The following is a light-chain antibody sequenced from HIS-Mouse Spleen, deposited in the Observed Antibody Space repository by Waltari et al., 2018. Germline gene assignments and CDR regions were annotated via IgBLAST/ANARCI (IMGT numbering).Light chain of an antibody. J-gene: IGLJ3*02. CDR3: QSADSSGTWV. Sequence: SYELTLPPSVSVPPGQTASITRSEDKSGENYACWYQQKPGQSPVLVIYQDSKRPSGIPERFSGSSSGTTVTLTISGVQAEDEADYYCQSADSSGTWVFGGGTKLTVL. CDR1: KSGENY. CDR2: QDS. V-gene: IGLV3-25*03.